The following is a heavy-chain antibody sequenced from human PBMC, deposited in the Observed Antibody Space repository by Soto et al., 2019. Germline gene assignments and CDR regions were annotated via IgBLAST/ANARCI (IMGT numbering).Heavy chain of an antibody. CDR2: INAGNGNT. J-gene: IGHJ4*02. Sequence: ASVKVSCKASGYTFASYAMHWVRQAPGQRLEWMGWINAGNGNTKYSQKFQGRVTITRDTSASTAYMELSRLGSEDTAVYYCARDIRRHYLVGASDYWGQGALVTVS. CDR1: GYTFASYA. CDR3: ARDIRRHYLVGASDY. D-gene: IGHD1-26*01. V-gene: IGHV1-3*01.